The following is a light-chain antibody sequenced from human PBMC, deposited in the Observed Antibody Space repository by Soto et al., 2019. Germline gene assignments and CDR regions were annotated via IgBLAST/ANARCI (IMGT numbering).Light chain of an antibody. Sequence: EFVLTQSPGTLSLSPGERATLSCRASQSVSSSYLAWYQQKPGQAPRLLIYGASSRATGIPDRFSGSGSGTEFTLTISSLQPDDFATYYCQHYNSYSEAFGQGTKVDIK. CDR2: GAS. V-gene: IGKV3-20*01. J-gene: IGKJ1*01. CDR1: QSVSSSY. CDR3: QHYNSYSEA.